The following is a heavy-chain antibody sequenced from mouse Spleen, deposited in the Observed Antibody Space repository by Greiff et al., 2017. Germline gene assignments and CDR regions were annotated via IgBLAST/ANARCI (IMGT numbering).Heavy chain of an antibody. V-gene: IGHV1-55*01. CDR3: ARPYYGSSPFAY. D-gene: IGHD1-1*01. CDR2: IYPGSGST. CDR1: GYTFTSYW. J-gene: IGHJ3*01. Sequence: QVQLQQPGAELVKPGASVKMSCKASGYTFTSYWITWVKQRPGQGLEWIGDIYPGSGSTNYNEKFKSKATLTVDTSSSTAYMQLSSLTSEDAAVYYCARPYYGSSPFAYWGQGTLVTVSA.